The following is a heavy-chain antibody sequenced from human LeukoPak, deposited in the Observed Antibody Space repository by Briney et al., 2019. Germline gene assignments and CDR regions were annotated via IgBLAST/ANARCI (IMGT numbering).Heavy chain of an antibody. D-gene: IGHD2/OR15-2a*01. CDR2: ISHSGST. Sequence: SETLSLTCAVYGGSFSAYYYYWSWIRQPPGRGLEWIGEISHSGSTNDNPSLKSRVTISIDTSKNQFSLRLSSVTAADTAVYYCARGVDDSATFFYSCYMDVWGKGATVTVSS. J-gene: IGHJ6*03. V-gene: IGHV4-34*01. CDR1: GGSFSAYY. CDR3: ARGVDDSATFFYSCYMDV.